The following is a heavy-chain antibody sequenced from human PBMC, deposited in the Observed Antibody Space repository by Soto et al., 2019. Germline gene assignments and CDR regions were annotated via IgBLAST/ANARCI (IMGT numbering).Heavy chain of an antibody. J-gene: IGHJ4*02. CDR2: IYHSGST. Sequence: ETLSLTCAVSGYSISSGYYWGWIRQPPGKGLEWIGSIYHSGSTYYNPSLKSRVTISVDTSKNQFSLKLSSVTAADTAVYYCARDSSGWYSYFDYWGQGTLVTVSS. CDR3: ARDSSGWYSYFDY. V-gene: IGHV4-38-2*02. CDR1: GYSISSGYY. D-gene: IGHD6-19*01.